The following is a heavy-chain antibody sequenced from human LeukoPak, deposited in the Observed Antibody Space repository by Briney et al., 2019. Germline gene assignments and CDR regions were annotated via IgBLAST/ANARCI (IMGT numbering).Heavy chain of an antibody. D-gene: IGHD1-26*01. J-gene: IGHJ4*02. CDR1: GGSVSSGSYY. CDR2: IYYSGST. V-gene: IGHV4-61*01. CDR3: ARGSVVGATTFDY. Sequence: SETLSLTCTVSGGSVSSGSYYWSWIRQPPGKGLEWIGYIYYSGSTNYNPSLKSRVTISVDTSKNQFSLKLSSVTAADTAVYYCARGSVVGATTFDYWGQGTLVTVSS.